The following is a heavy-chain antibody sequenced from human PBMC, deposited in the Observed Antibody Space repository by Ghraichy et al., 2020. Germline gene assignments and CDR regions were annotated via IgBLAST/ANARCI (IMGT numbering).Heavy chain of an antibody. Sequence: GGSLTLSCTASGFTFGDHGLSWVRQAPGKGLEWVSFIRSKFYGGATEYAASVKGRFTISRDDSKSIAYLQMNSLKSEDTAVYYCTRGLVVDSFTYYFDYWGQGTLVTVSS. D-gene: IGHD2-15*01. J-gene: IGHJ4*02. CDR3: TRGLVVDSFTYYFDY. CDR2: IRSKFYGGAT. CDR1: GFTFGDHG. V-gene: IGHV3-49*04.